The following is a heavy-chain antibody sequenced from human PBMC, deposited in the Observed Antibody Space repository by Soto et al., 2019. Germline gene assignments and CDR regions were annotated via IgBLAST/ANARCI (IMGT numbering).Heavy chain of an antibody. Sequence: GGLRLSCAASGFTFSTYNMVWVRQAPGKGLEWLSYIPSTSIPIYYAISVKGRFTISRDNAKNSLYLQMNSLRAEDTAVYYCARYYDSSGPDLWGRGTLVTVS. D-gene: IGHD3-22*01. CDR2: IPSTSIPI. CDR1: GFTFSTYN. J-gene: IGHJ2*01. V-gene: IGHV3-48*01. CDR3: ARYYDSSGPDL.